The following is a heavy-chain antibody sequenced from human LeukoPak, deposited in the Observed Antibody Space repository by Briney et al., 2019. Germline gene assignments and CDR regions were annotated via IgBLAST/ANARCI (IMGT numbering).Heavy chain of an antibody. CDR3: VKVTYDYVWGSYES. J-gene: IGHJ4*02. CDR1: GFSFRSYV. Sequence: GGSLRLSCVGSGFSFRSYVMSWVRQAPEKGLEWVSALSGSGESTYYADSVKGRFTISRDNSKNTIYLQMNGLRVKDTAVYYCVKVTYDYVWGSYESWGQGTLVTVSS. D-gene: IGHD3-16*01. V-gene: IGHV3-23*01. CDR2: LSGSGEST.